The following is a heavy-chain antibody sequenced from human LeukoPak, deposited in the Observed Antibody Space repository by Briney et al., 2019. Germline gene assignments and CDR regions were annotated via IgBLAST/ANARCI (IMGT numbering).Heavy chain of an antibody. CDR1: GVAIRSHY. V-gene: IGHV4-4*07. CDR3: ARGEHSVDS. CDR2: IYSSGYT. J-gene: IGHJ4*02. Sequence: SETLSLTCTVSGVAIRSHYWNWIRQPAGKGLEWIGRIYSSGYTNDNPFLKSRITMSVDMSKNQFSLRLNSVTAADTAVYYCARGEHSVDSWGQGRLVTVSS. D-gene: IGHD1/OR15-1a*01.